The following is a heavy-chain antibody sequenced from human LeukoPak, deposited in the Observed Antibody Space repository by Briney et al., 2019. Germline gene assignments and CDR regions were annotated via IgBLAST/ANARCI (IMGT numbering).Heavy chain of an antibody. V-gene: IGHV3-66*01. CDR1: GFXVSSNY. J-gene: IGHJ5*02. D-gene: IGHD6-6*01. Sequence: GGSLRLSCAASGFXVSSNYMSWIRQAPGKGLEWVSFLYSGGTTYYADSVKGRFTISRDNSKNTLYLQMNSLRAEDTAVYYCARDGRSSAGINWFDPWGQGTLVTVSS. CDR2: LYSGGTT. CDR3: ARDGRSSAGINWFDP.